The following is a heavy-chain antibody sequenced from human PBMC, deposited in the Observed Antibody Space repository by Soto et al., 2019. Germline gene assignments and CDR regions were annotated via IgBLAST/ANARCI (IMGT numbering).Heavy chain of an antibody. CDR1: CASISSGRYY. V-gene: IGHV4-31*03. Sequence: PSETLSLNCTVSCASISSGRYYCSWIRRHPGKGLECIGYLFYSGSTYYPPSLKSRVTISVDTSKNQFSLKLSSVTAAGTAVYYCASWKVVHYYYGMDVWGQGTTVTDSS. CDR2: LFYSGST. J-gene: IGHJ6*02. CDR3: ASWKVVHYYYGMDV. D-gene: IGHD6-6*01.